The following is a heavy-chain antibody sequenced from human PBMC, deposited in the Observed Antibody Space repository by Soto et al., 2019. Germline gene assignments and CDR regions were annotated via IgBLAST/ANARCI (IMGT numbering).Heavy chain of an antibody. V-gene: IGHV1-3*01. CDR3: ARARPYYDFWSGYYYFDS. J-gene: IGHJ4*02. CDR2: INAGNGNT. D-gene: IGHD3-3*01. Sequence: XSVKVSCKASGYTFTSYAMHWVRQAPGQRLEWMGWINAGNGNTKYSQKFQGRVTITRDTSASTAYMELSSLRSEDTAVYYCARARPYYDFWSGYYYFDSWGQGTLVTV. CDR1: GYTFTSYA.